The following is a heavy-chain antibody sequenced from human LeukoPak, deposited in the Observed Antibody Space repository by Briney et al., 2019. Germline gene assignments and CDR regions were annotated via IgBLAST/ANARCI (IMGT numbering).Heavy chain of an antibody. CDR3: VTGDHSPYYFHY. CDR1: GSSLSGLS. CDR2: FHPEDDEI. V-gene: IGHV1-24*01. Sequence: ASVKVSCTVSGSSLSGLSMHWVRHSPPKGLEWLGGFHPEDDEIIYAQNFQGRVTMTEDTSTDTAYMELRSLRSEDTAVYYCVTGDHSPYYFHYWGQGTLVTVSS. D-gene: IGHD1-26*01. J-gene: IGHJ4*02.